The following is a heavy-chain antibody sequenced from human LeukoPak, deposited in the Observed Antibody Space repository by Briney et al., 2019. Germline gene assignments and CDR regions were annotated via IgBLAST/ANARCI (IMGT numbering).Heavy chain of an antibody. CDR2: ISDSGTT. J-gene: IGHJ4*02. D-gene: IGHD3-22*01. V-gene: IGHV4-59*01. CDR1: GAPIRTYY. CDR3: TKGYYEPFDY. Sequence: PSETLSLTCTVSGAPIRTYYWDWIRQAPGKGLGWIGCISDSGTTYYNPSLKSRVTISLDTSKNHFSLKLTSATAADTAVYFCTKGYYEPFDYWGQGMMVTVSS.